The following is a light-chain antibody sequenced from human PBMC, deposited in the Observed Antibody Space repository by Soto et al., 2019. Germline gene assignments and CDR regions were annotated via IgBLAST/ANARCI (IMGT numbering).Light chain of an antibody. V-gene: IGKV1-39*01. CDR2: AAS. CDR1: ETISRY. J-gene: IGKJ4*01. Sequence: DIQMTQSPSSLSASIGERVIITCRASETISRYLDWYQSKPGKAPRLLISAASSLISGVPSRVSGSCSGTDFTLTTSSLQPEDFATYFCQHSYSTPCTFGGGTKVDMK. CDR3: QHSYSTPCT.